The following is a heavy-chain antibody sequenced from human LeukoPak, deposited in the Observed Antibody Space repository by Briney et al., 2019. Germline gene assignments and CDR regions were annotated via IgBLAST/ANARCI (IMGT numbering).Heavy chain of an antibody. CDR1: GYSXTGQY. CDR3: AREGRSTSSAYDYHFDS. CDR2: INPNSGGT. V-gene: IGHV1-2*02. D-gene: IGHD5-12*01. Sequence: ASVKVSCKASGYSXTGQYMHWVRQAPGQGLDWMGWINPNSGGTNYAQKSQGRVTMTRDTSITTAHMELSRLRSDDTAVYYCAREGRSTSSAYDYHFDSWGQGTLVTVSS. J-gene: IGHJ4*02.